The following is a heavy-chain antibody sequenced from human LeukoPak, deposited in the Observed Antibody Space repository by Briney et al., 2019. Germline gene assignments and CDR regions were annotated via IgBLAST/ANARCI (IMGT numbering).Heavy chain of an antibody. V-gene: IGHV4-59*01. CDR1: GGSISSYY. Sequence: SETPSLTCTVSGGSISSYYWSWIRQPPGKGLEWIGYIYYSGSTNYNPSLKSRVTISVDTSKNQFSLKLSSVTAAGTAVYYCARETRTYGMDVWGQGTTVTVSS. CDR2: IYYSGST. J-gene: IGHJ6*02. CDR3: ARETRTYGMDV.